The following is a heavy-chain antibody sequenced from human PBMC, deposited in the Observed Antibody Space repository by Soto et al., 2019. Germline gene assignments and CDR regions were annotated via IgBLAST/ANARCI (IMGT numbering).Heavy chain of an antibody. CDR1: GVPIRSENW. J-gene: IGHJ4*02. CDR2: IYHNGVT. Sequence: PSETLSLTCAVSGVPIRSENWWTWVRQPPGKGLEWIAEIYHNGVTNYNPSLKSRATISVDTSKNQFSLKLSSVTAADTAVYYCARGRIQLWYPFDYWGQGTLVTVSS. D-gene: IGHD5-18*01. CDR3: ARGRIQLWYPFDY. V-gene: IGHV4-4*02.